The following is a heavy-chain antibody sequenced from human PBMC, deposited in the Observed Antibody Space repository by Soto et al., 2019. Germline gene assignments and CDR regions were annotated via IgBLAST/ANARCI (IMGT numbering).Heavy chain of an antibody. CDR2: LSRSGSTM. V-gene: IGHV3-11*01. J-gene: IGHJ6*02. CDR3: AIEFGMDG. Sequence: QVQLVESGGGLVKPGGSLRLSCAASGFTFSDNYMSWFSQAPGKGLEYISYLSRSGSTMQYTDSVKGRFTGSRDNAKNSLYLQMNSLRAEDAALYYCAIEFGMDGWGQGPTVAVSS. CDR1: GFTFSDNY.